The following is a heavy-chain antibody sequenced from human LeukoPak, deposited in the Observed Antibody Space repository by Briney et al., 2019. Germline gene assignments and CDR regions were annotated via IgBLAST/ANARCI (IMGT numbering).Heavy chain of an antibody. D-gene: IGHD1-26*01. CDR2: ISSSGDNI. J-gene: IGHJ4*02. V-gene: IGHV3-23*01. Sequence: GGSLRLSCAASGFTFSNYGMSWVRQAPGTGLEWVSGISSSGDNIHYANFVKGRFIVSRDNSENTLYLQMGSLTAEDTAIYYCAKTLGRGSHSSPPDWGQGTLVTVSS. CDR3: AKTLGRGSHSSPPD. CDR1: GFTFSNYG.